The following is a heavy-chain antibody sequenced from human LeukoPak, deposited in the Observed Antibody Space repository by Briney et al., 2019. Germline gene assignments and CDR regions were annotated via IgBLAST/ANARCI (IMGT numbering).Heavy chain of an antibody. CDR3: ARGFYCSSTSCWSGMDV. CDR1: GGSFSGYY. D-gene: IGHD2-2*01. J-gene: IGHJ6*04. V-gene: IGHV4-34*01. CDR2: INHSGST. Sequence: SETLSLTCAVYGGSFSGYYWSWIRQPPGKGLEWIGEINHSGSTNYNPSLKSRVTISVDTSKNQFSLKLSSVPAADTAVYYCARGFYCSSTSCWSGMDVWGKGTTVTVSS.